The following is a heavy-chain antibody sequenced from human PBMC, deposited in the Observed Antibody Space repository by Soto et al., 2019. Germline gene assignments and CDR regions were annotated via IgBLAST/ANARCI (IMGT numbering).Heavy chain of an antibody. J-gene: IGHJ4*02. CDR1: GGSFSGYY. D-gene: IGHD5-18*01. Sequence: QVQLQQWGAGLLKPSETLSLTCAVYGGSFSGYYWSWIRQPPGKGLEWIGEINHSGSTNYNPSLKSRVTISVDTSKNQFSLELSSVTAADTAVYYCAREAAMVLWGQGTLVTVSS. CDR3: AREAAMVL. V-gene: IGHV4-34*01. CDR2: INHSGST.